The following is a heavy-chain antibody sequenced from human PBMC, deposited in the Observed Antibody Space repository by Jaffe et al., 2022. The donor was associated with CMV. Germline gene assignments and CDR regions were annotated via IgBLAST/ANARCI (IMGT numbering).Heavy chain of an antibody. Sequence: EVQLVESGGGLVQPGGSLRLSCAASGFTFSDHYMDWVRQAPGKGLEWVGRTRNKANSYTTEYAASVKGRFTISRDDSKNSLYLQMNSLKTEDTAVYYCARAPLQYNWNGGAFDIWGQGTMVTVSS. V-gene: IGHV3-72*01. CDR3: ARAPLQYNWNGGAFDI. D-gene: IGHD1-1*01. CDR1: GFTFSDHY. J-gene: IGHJ3*02. CDR2: TRNKANSYTT.